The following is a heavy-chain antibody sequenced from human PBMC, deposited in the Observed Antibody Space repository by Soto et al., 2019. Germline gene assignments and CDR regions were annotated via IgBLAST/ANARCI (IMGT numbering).Heavy chain of an antibody. CDR3: VKDESINWYSGHFRH. Sequence: LRLSCAASGFTFDDYAMHWVRQVPGKGLEWVSGINWNSGSIGYADSVKGRFAISRDNAKNSLHLQMNSLRAEDTAFYYCVKDESINWYSGHFRHWGQGTLVTVSS. CDR2: INWNSGSI. J-gene: IGHJ1*01. V-gene: IGHV3-9*01. D-gene: IGHD6-13*01. CDR1: GFTFDDYA.